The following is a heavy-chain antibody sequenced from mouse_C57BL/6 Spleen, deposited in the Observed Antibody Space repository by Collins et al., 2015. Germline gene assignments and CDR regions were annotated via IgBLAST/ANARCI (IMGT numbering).Heavy chain of an antibody. V-gene: IGHV1-58*01. J-gene: IGHJ1*03. Sequence: EVQLQQSGAELVRPGSSVKMSCKTSGYTFTSYGISWVKQRPGQGLEWIGYIYIGNGYTEYNEKFKGKATLTSDTSSSTAYMQLSSLTSEDSAIYFCAIYYYGSRRRYFDVWGTGTTVTVSS. CDR2: IYIGNGYT. CDR1: GYTFTSYG. D-gene: IGHD1-1*01. CDR3: AIYYYGSRRRYFDV.